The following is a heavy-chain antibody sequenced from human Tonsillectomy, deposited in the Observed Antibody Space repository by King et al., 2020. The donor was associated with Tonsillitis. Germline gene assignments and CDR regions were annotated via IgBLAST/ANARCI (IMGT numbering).Heavy chain of an antibody. Sequence: VQLVESGGGLVQPGGSLRLSCAASGFSFSSYAMSWVRQAPGKGLEWVSSISRSGGSTYYAHSVKGRFTISRDNSKNTLSLQMNSLRAEDPAVYYCAKDWYYDSSGYYNYGLDVWGQGTTVTVSS. D-gene: IGHD3-22*01. CDR3: AKDWYYDSSGYYNYGLDV. CDR1: GFSFSSYA. CDR2: ISRSGGST. V-gene: IGHV3-23*04. J-gene: IGHJ6*02.